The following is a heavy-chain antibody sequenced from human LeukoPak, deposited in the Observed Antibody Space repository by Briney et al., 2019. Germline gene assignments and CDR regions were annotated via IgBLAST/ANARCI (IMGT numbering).Heavy chain of an antibody. CDR1: GFTFSSYA. J-gene: IGHJ4*02. CDR2: IYYSGST. V-gene: IGHV4-39*07. D-gene: IGHD2-15*01. Sequence: GSLRLSCAASGFTFSSYAMSWVRQPPGKGLEWIGSIYYSGSTYYNPSLKSRVTISVDTSKNQFSLKLSSVTAADTAVYYCARVIVVVAAQYYFDYWGQGTLVTVSS. CDR3: ARVIVVVAAQYYFDY.